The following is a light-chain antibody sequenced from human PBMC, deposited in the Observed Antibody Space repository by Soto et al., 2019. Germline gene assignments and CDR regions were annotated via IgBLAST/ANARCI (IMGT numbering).Light chain of an antibody. Sequence: QSVLTQPRSVSGSPGQSVTISCIGTSSDVGDYSYVSWYQQHPGKAPTLMIYDVSKRPSGVPRRFSGSKSGNTASLTISGLQDDDEDDYYCCSYAGGSWVFGGGTKLTVL. CDR2: DVS. J-gene: IGLJ3*02. CDR1: SSDVGDYSY. CDR3: CSYAGGSWV. V-gene: IGLV2-11*01.